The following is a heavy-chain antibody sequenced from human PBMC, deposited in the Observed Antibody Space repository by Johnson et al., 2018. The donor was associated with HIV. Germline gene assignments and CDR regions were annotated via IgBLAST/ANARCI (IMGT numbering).Heavy chain of an antibody. CDR3: ARGYYDSSGRG. CDR1: GFTF. V-gene: IGHV3-NL1*01. CDR2: INWNGGST. J-gene: IGHJ3*01. Sequence: QVQLVESGGGVVQPGRSLRLSCVASGFTFRARQAPGKGLEWVCGINWNGGSTGYADSVKGRFTISRDTSKNTLDLQMNRLRAEDTAVYFCARGYYDSSGRGWGQGTMVTVSS. D-gene: IGHD3-22*01.